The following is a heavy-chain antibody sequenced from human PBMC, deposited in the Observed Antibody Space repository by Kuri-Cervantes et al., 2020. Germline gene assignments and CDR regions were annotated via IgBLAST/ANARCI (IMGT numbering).Heavy chain of an antibody. CDR2: MNPNSGNT. J-gene: IGHJ2*01. V-gene: IGHV1-8*01. Sequence: ASVKVSCKASGYTFTSYDISWVRQATGQGLEWMGWMNPNSGNTGYAQKFQGRVTMTRNTSISTAYMELSSLRSEDTAVYYCARAVVVTATTYWYFDLWGRGTLVTVSS. CDR3: ARAVVVTATTYWYFDL. D-gene: IGHD2-21*02. CDR1: GYTFTSYD.